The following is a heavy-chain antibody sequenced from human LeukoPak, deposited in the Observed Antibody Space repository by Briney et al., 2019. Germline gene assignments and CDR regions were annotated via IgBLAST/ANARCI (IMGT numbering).Heavy chain of an antibody. J-gene: IGHJ4*02. D-gene: IGHD5-12*01. CDR3: ARVRGYSGYDFEY. CDR2: IYYSGST. CDR1: GDXISSGGYY. V-gene: IGHV4-31*03. Sequence: PSQTLSLTCTVSGDXISSGGYYWSWIRQHPGKGLEWLGYIYYSGSTYYNPSLKSRVTISVDTSKNQFSLKLSSVTAADTAVYYCARVRGYSGYDFEYWGQGTLVTVSS.